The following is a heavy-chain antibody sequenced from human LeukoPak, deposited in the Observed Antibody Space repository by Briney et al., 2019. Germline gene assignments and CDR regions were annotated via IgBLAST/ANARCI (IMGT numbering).Heavy chain of an antibody. V-gene: IGHV4-61*02. CDR3: ATMIVVVITTKGFFY. CDR1: GDSIGSSRHY. D-gene: IGHD3-22*01. CDR2: IYASGNT. Sequence: SETLSLTCTVSGDSIGSSRHYWSWIRQPAGKGLEWIGRIYASGNTNYNPSLKSRVTISVDTSKNQFSLKLSSVTAADTAVYYCATMIVVVITTKGFFYWGQGTLVTVSS. J-gene: IGHJ4*02.